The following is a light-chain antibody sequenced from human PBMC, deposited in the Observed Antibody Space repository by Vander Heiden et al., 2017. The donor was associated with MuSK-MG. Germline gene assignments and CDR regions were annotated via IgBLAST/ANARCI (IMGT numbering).Light chain of an antibody. CDR1: KLGDKY. J-gene: IGLJ2*01. Sequence: SYELTQPPSVSVSPGQTASITCSGDKLGDKYACWYQQKRGQSPVLGIYQDSKRPSGIPERFSGSNSGKKANLTISGTQAMDEADDYCQAWDSSTVGCGGGTKL. CDR2: QDS. CDR3: QAWDSSTVG. V-gene: IGLV3-1*01.